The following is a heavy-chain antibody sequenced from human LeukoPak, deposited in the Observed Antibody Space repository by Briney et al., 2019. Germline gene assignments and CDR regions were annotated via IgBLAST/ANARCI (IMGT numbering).Heavy chain of an antibody. Sequence: GGSLRLSCAASGFTFGDYTMHWVRQAPGKTLEWVSLISWDGTTYYTDSGKGRFTISRDNSKNSLNLQMDTLRREDTAFYYCVKDLNYESSGSVFDYWGQGTLVTVSS. J-gene: IGHJ4*02. CDR3: VKDLNYESSGSVFDY. V-gene: IGHV3-43*01. D-gene: IGHD3-22*01. CDR1: GFTFGDYT. CDR2: ISWDGTT.